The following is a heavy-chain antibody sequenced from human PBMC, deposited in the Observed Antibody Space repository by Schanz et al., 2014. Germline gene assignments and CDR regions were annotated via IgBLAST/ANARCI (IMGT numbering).Heavy chain of an antibody. CDR3: ARENTAVAGMPRVMDV. Sequence: QVQLVQSGAEVKKPGASVKVSCKASGYTFTSYGISWVRQAPGQGLEWMGWISAYNGNTNYAQKFQGRVTMTTDTSISTAYMELSRLTSDDTAVFFCARENTAVAGMPRVMDVWGQGTTVTVTS. V-gene: IGHV1-18*01. J-gene: IGHJ6*02. CDR1: GYTFTSYG. D-gene: IGHD6-19*01. CDR2: ISAYNGNT.